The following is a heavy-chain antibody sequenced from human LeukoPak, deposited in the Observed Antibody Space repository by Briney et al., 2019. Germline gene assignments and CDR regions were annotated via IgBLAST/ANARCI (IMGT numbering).Heavy chain of an antibody. CDR1: GFTFSNAW. CDR3: TTDLNYDSSGYYVDDAFDI. J-gene: IGHJ3*02. CDR2: IKSKTDGGTT. Sequence: GGSLRLSCAASGFTFSNAWMSWVRQAPGEGLEWVGRIKSKTDGGTTDYAAPVKGRFTISRDDSKNTLYLQMNSLKTEDTAVYYCTTDLNYDSSGYYVDDAFDIWGQGTMVTVSS. V-gene: IGHV3-15*01. D-gene: IGHD3-22*01.